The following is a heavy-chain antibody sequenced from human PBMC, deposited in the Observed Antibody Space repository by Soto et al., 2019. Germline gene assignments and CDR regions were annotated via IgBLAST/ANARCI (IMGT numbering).Heavy chain of an antibody. V-gene: IGHV1-3*01. CDR2: INAGNDDR. CDR1: GYTFTNYA. Sequence: QVQLLQSGAEVKKPGALVKISCKTSGYTFTNYAVHWVRQAPGQSLEWMGWINAGNDDRKYSQTFQDRITITRDASATTAYMELSLIYGDTAIYYCARGRWERSGWYYLDYWGQGTLVTVSS. D-gene: IGHD6-19*01. J-gene: IGHJ4*02. CDR3: ARGRWERSGWYYLDY.